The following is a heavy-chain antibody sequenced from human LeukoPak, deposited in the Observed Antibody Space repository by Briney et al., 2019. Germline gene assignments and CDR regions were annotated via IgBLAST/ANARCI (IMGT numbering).Heavy chain of an antibody. V-gene: IGHV3-64D*09. CDR3: VIRKWETGDPSSDSDY. D-gene: IGHD1-1*01. CDR2: ISSNGGST. Sequence: GGSLRLSCSASGFTFSSYAMHWVRQAPGKGLEYVSAISSNGGSTYYADSVKGRFTISRDNSKNTLYLQMSSLRAEDTAVYYCVIRKWETGDPSSDSDYWGQGTLVTVSS. J-gene: IGHJ4*02. CDR1: GFTFSSYA.